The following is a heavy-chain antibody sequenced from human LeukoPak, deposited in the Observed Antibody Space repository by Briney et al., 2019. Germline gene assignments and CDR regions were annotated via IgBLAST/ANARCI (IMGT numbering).Heavy chain of an antibody. J-gene: IGHJ3*01. CDR2: IYPDDSDT. D-gene: IGHD3-10*01. V-gene: IGHV5-51*01. CDR1: GYNFRNYW. Sequence: GESLKISCKGSGYNFRNYWIGWVRQMPGKGLEWMGIIYPDDSDTRYNPSFQGQVTISADRSTNTAYLEWSSLKASDTAMYFCATHRTPDWYGARDAFDFWGQGTMVTVSS. CDR3: ATHRTPDWYGARDAFDF.